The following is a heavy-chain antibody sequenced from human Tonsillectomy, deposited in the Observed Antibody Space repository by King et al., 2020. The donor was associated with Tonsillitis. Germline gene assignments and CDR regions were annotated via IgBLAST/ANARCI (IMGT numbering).Heavy chain of an antibody. D-gene: IGHD3-9*01. V-gene: IGHV1-69*01. CDR1: GGTFSSYA. J-gene: IGHJ6*03. CDR3: ARDPVNYDILTGYYNNYYYYMDV. CDR2: IIPMFGTA. Sequence: QLVQSGAEVKKPGSSVKVSCKASGGTFSSYAISWVRQAPGQGLEWMGGIIPMFGTANYAQQFQGRVTITADESTSTAYMELSRLRSEDTAVYYCARDPVNYDILTGYYNNYYYYMDVWGKGTTVTVSS.